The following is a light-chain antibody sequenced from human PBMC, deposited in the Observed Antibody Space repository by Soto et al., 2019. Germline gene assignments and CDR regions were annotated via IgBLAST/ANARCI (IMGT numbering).Light chain of an antibody. CDR3: QQYGSSGT. V-gene: IGKV3-20*01. CDR1: QSVSNNY. CDR2: GAS. Sequence: ESVLTQSPGTLSLSPGERATLSCRASQSVSNNYLAWYQQKPGQAPRLLIYGASNRATGIPDRFSGSGSGTDFTLTISRLEPEDFAVYYCQQYGSSGTFGQATRWIS. J-gene: IGKJ1*01.